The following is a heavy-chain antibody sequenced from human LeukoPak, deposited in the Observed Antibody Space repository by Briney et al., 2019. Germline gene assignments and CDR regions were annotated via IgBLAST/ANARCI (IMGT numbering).Heavy chain of an antibody. CDR2: ISGSGGST. Sequence: PGGSLRLSCAASGFTFSSYAMSWVRQAPGKGLEWVSAISGSGGSTYYADSVKGRFTISRDNSKNTLYLQMNSLRAEDTAVYYCAKDPEYYYGSGSYSRFDPWGQGTLVTVSS. V-gene: IGHV3-23*01. D-gene: IGHD3-10*01. CDR1: GFTFSSYA. CDR3: AKDPEYYYGSGSYSRFDP. J-gene: IGHJ5*02.